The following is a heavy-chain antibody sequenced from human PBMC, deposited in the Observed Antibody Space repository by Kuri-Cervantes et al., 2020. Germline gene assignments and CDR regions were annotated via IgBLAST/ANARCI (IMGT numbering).Heavy chain of an antibody. V-gene: IGHV1-18*01. D-gene: IGHD5-12*01. J-gene: IGHJ6*03. CDR2: ISAYNGDT. Sequence: ASVKVSCKASGYTFTSYGISWVRQAPGQGLEWMGWISAYNGDTNYAQKLQGRVTMTTDTSTSTAYMELSSLRSEDTAVYYRARGDLVTTPYYSYYMDVWGKGAAVTVSS. CDR3: ARGDLVTTPYYSYYMDV. CDR1: GYTFTSYG.